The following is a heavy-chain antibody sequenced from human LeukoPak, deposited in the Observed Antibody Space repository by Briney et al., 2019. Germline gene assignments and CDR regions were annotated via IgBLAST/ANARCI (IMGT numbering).Heavy chain of an antibody. CDR2: IIPIFCTA. Sequence: ASVNVSRKASGCTFSSYAISWVRQAPGQGLEWMGGIIPIFCTAHYAQRFQGRVTITTDESTSTGYMELSSLRSEDTAVYSCARATGTTFYYYYIDVWGEGATVTVSS. D-gene: IGHD1-7*01. J-gene: IGHJ6*03. V-gene: IGHV1-69*05. CDR1: GCTFSSYA. CDR3: ARATGTTFYYYYIDV.